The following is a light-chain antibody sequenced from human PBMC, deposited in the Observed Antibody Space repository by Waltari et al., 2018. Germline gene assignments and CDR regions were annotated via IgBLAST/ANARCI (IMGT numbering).Light chain of an antibody. CDR2: DVS. Sequence: QSALTQPASVSGSPGQSITISCIGTSRDVGDYNYVSWYQQYPGQAPKLIIYDVSYRPSGVSNRFSGSKSGNTASLTISGLQAEDEADYYCSSYTTTSTPYVIFGGGTKLTVL. J-gene: IGLJ2*01. V-gene: IGLV2-14*03. CDR1: SRDVGDYNY. CDR3: SSYTTTSTPYVI.